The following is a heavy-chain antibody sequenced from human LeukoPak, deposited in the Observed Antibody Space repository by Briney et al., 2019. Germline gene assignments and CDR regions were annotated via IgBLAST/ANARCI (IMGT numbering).Heavy chain of an antibody. V-gene: IGHV4-59*02. CDR2: TYHTGST. J-gene: IGHJ4*02. Sequence: SETLSLTCSVPGGPVTEYYWSWIRQPPGKGLEWIGYTYHTGSTNYSPSLKSRVTMSVDASRNQFSLKLVSVTAADTAVYYCARDRGSTGYYYLDSWGQGILVTVSS. CDR1: GGPVTEYY. D-gene: IGHD1-26*01. CDR3: ARDRGSTGYYYLDS.